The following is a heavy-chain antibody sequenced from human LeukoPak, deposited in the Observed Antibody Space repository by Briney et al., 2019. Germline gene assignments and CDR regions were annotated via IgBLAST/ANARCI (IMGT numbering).Heavy chain of an antibody. D-gene: IGHD3-16*01. CDR1: GYTLTTYG. V-gene: IGHV1-18*01. Sequence: ASVKVSCKASGYTLTTYGISWVRQAPRQGLEWMGWISGYNDSTSYAQKLQGRVTLTTDTSTSAAYMELRSLRSDDTAVYYCASLQPGGRPTIIWGRGTMVTVSS. CDR2: ISGYNDST. J-gene: IGHJ3*02. CDR3: ASLQPGGRPTII.